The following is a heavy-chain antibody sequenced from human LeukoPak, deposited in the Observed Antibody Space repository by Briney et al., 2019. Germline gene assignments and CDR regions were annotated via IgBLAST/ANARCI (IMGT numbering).Heavy chain of an antibody. J-gene: IGHJ5*02. Sequence: ASVKVSCKASGYTFTSYYMHWVRQAPGQGLEWMGIINPSGGSTSYAQKFQGRVTMTRDMSTSTDYMELSSLRSEDTAVYYCARDLHYYDSSADNWFDPWGQGTLVTVSS. CDR3: ARDLHYYDSSADNWFDP. D-gene: IGHD3-22*01. CDR2: INPSGGST. V-gene: IGHV1-46*01. CDR1: GYTFTSYY.